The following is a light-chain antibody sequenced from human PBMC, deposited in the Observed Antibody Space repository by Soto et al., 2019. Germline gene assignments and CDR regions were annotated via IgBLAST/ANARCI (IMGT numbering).Light chain of an antibody. CDR3: QLFSTYPWT. CDR1: HNIYWW. Sequence: DIQMTKSPSTLSSSVGDRVTITCRASHNIYWWLAWYQQKPGKAPNLLIYDASTLQSGVPSRFSGSGYGSEVTLTCSSLQPHDFATYYGQLFSTYPWTFGQGTKVDIK. V-gene: IGKV1-5*01. J-gene: IGKJ1*01. CDR2: DAS.